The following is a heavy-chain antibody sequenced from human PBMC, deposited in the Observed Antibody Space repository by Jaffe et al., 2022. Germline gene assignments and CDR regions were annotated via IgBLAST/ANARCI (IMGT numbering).Heavy chain of an antibody. CDR1: GFTLSNSG. D-gene: IGHD6-13*01. J-gene: IGHJ4*02. CDR3: ARHPPRTSSWYSFDY. CDR2: IRYDGLNQ. V-gene: IGHV3-30*02. Sequence: QVQLVESGGGVVQPGGSLRLSCAASGFTLSNSGMHWVRQAPGKGLEWVAFIRYDGLNQYYPDSVKGRFTISRDNSKNTLYLQMDSLRPEDTAVYYCARHPPRTSSWYSFDYWGQGTLVTVSS.